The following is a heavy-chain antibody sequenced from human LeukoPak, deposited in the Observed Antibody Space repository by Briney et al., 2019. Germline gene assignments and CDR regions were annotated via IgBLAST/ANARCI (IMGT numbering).Heavy chain of an antibody. J-gene: IGHJ4*02. CDR3: TRSGYRHPYHFES. V-gene: IGHV3-53*01. D-gene: IGHD3-22*01. Sequence: PGGSPRLSCAVSGFSVRTNFMSWVRQAPGKGLEWVSVIYTGGGTDHADSVKGRFTISRDNSKNTLSLQMNSLRADDTAIYYCTRSGYRHPYHFESWGQGTLVIVSS. CDR1: GFSVRTNF. CDR2: IYTGGGT.